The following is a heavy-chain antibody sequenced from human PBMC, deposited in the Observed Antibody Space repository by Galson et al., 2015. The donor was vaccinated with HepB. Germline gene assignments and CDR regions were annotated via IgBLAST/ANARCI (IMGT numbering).Heavy chain of an antibody. CDR2: ISWNSGNK. V-gene: IGHV3-9*01. D-gene: IGHD3-22*01. Sequence: SLRLSCAASGFTFDDYGMHWVRQAPGKGLEWVSGISWNSGNKGYADSVKGRFTISRDNAKNSLYLQMNSLRAEDTALYYCAKGYDSSGYYLHDAFDIWGQGTMVTVSS. CDR3: AKGYDSSGYYLHDAFDI. J-gene: IGHJ3*02. CDR1: GFTFDDYG.